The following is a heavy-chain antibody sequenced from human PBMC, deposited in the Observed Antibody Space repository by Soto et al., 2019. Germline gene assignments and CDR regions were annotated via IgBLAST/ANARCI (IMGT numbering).Heavy chain of an antibody. D-gene: IGHD1-1*01. CDR1: GFTFSSYG. CDR2: ISYDGSNK. Sequence: PGGSLRLSCAASGFTFSSYGMHWVRQAPGKGLEWVAVISYDGSNKYYADSVKGRFTISRDNSKNTLYLQMNSLRAEDTAVYYCAKVKVHDGNNWFDPWGQGTLVTVSS. CDR3: AKVKVHDGNNWFDP. V-gene: IGHV3-30*18. J-gene: IGHJ5*02.